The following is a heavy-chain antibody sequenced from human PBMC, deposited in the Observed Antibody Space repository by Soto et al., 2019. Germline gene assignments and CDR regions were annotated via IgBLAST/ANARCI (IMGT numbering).Heavy chain of an antibody. J-gene: IGHJ4*02. CDR2: IWYDGGNE. CDR1: GFTFSSYA. CDR3: ASHHDRSSFYY. V-gene: IGHV3-33*03. D-gene: IGHD6-6*01. Sequence: PGGSLRLSCAASGFTFSSYAMHWVRQAPGKGLEWVAAIWYDGGNEYHADSVKGRFTISRDNAKNSLYLQMNSLRAEDTAVYYCASHHDRSSFYYWGLGTLVTVSS.